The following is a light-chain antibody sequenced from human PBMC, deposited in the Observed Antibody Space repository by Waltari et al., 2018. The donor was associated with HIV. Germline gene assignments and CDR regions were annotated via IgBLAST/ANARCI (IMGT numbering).Light chain of an antibody. CDR1: SPNIGAGFD. J-gene: IGLJ3*02. V-gene: IGLV1-40*01. CDR3: QSYDSGLSVV. Sequence: QSVLTQPPSVSGAPGQRVTISCTGNSPNIGAGFDVPWYQQLPETAPKLLIYGDTNRPSGVPDRFSGSKSGTSASLAITGLQAEDEADYYCQSYDSGLSVVFGGGTKLTVL. CDR2: GDT.